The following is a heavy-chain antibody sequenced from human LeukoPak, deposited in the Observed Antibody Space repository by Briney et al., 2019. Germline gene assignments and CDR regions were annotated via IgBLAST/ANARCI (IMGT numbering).Heavy chain of an antibody. Sequence: SETLSLTCTVSGGSISSYYWSWIRQPAGKGLEWIGRIYTSGSTNYNPSLKSRVTMSVDTSKNQFSLKLSSVTAADTAVYYCVRDEYYYDSSGYSDAFDIWGQGTMVTVSS. V-gene: IGHV4-4*07. CDR1: GGSISSYY. CDR3: VRDEYYYDSSGYSDAFDI. J-gene: IGHJ3*02. D-gene: IGHD3-22*01. CDR2: IYTSGST.